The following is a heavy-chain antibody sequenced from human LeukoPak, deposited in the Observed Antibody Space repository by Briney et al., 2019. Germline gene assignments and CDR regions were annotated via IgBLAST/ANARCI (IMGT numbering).Heavy chain of an antibody. CDR1: GFTFSSYA. J-gene: IGHJ2*01. CDR2: ISGSGGST. V-gene: IGHV3-23*01. Sequence: GGSLRLSCAASGFTFSSYAMSWVRQAPGKGLEWVSAISGSGGSTYYADSVKGRFTISRDNSKNALYLQMNSLRAEDTAVYYCAKSDYGDYGWYFDLWGRGTLVTVSS. CDR3: AKSDYGDYGWYFDL. D-gene: IGHD4-17*01.